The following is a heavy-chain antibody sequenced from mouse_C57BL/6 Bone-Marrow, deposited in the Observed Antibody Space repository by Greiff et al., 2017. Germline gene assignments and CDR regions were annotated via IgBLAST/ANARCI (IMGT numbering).Heavy chain of an antibody. CDR1: GYTFTSYG. CDR2: IYPRSGNT. Sequence: VQLQQSGAELVRPGASVKLSCKASGYTFTSYGISWVKQRTGQGLEWIGEIYPRSGNTYYTEKFKGKATLTADKSSSTAYMELRSLTSEDSAFYFCARWWYSGSGLGFAYWGQGTLVTVSA. CDR3: ARWWYSGSGLGFAY. V-gene: IGHV1-81*01. D-gene: IGHD1-1*01. J-gene: IGHJ3*01.